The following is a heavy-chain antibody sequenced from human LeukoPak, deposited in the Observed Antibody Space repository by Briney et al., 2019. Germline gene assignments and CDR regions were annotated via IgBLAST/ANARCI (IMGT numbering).Heavy chain of an antibody. CDR2: IRWISGSI. J-gene: IGHJ4*02. Sequence: GGYLRLYCAASGFTFVDYAMGWVREAPGKGLEWGSGIRWISGSIGYAGSVPGRFTISRDNAKNSLYLQMNRLRAEDTALYYCAKAYYYDSSGYWNYFDYWGQGTLVTVSS. D-gene: IGHD3-22*01. CDR3: AKAYYYDSSGYWNYFDY. V-gene: IGHV3-9*01. CDR1: GFTFVDYA.